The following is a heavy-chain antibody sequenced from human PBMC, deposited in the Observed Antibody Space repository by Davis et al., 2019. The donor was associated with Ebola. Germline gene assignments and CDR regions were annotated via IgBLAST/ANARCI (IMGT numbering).Heavy chain of an antibody. D-gene: IGHD1-1*01. Sequence: PGGSLRLSCAASGFTFSSYWMSWVRQAPGKGLEWVANIKQDGSEKYYVDSVKGRFTISRDNAKNSLYLQMNSLRAEDTAVYYCARDFVDWNFYGMDVWGQGTTVTVSS. CDR1: GFTFSSYW. CDR2: IKQDGSEK. J-gene: IGHJ6*02. CDR3: ARDFVDWNFYGMDV. V-gene: IGHV3-7*01.